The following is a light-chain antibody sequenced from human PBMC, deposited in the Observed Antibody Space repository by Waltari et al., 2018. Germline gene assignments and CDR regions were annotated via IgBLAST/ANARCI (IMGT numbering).Light chain of an antibody. Sequence: QTVLTQSPSASGTPGQRVTFSCSGSSSNIGTHSVKWFQQVPGTTPNLLIYSDYKRPSGVPDRFSASKSGTSASLAISGIQSEDEADYYCAVWDDSLKSWVFGGGTKLTVL. CDR1: SSNIGTHS. V-gene: IGLV1-44*01. J-gene: IGLJ3*02. CDR2: SDY. CDR3: AVWDDSLKSWV.